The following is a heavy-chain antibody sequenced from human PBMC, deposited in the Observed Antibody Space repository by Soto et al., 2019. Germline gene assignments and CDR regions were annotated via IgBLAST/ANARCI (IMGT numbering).Heavy chain of an antibody. CDR2: INPNSGGT. CDR1: GYTFTGYY. CDR3: ARGGRIQLWGDYYYYYGMDV. V-gene: IGHV1-2*04. D-gene: IGHD5-18*01. Sequence: ASVKVSCKASGYTFTGYYMHWVRQAPGQGLEWLGWINPNSGGTNYAQKFQGWVTMTRDTSISTAYMELSRLRSDDTAVYYCARGGRIQLWGDYYYYYGMDVWGQGTTVTVSS. J-gene: IGHJ6*02.